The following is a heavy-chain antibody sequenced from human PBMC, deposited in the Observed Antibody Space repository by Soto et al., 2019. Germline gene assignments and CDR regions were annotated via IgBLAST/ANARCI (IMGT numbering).Heavy chain of an antibody. CDR3: ARGSFSSSSSWFDP. Sequence: PSETLSLTCSVSGGSMRSGSYYWTWIRQHPGKGLEWVAYISNSGNTYYNPSLETRLTISLDTSKNLFSLSLTSVTAADTALYYCARGSFSSSSSWFDPWGQGTTVTVSS. CDR1: GGSMRSGSYY. J-gene: IGHJ5*01. V-gene: IGHV4-31*03. D-gene: IGHD6-6*01. CDR2: ISNSGNT.